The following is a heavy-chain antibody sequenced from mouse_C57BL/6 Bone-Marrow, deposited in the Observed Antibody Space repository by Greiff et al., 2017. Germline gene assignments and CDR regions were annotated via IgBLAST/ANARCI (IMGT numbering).Heavy chain of an antibody. CDR2: IYPRSGNT. D-gene: IGHD2-3*01. V-gene: IGHV1-81*01. J-gene: IGHJ3*01. CDR3: ARLNDGYYWFAY. Sequence: VKLQESGAELARPGASVKLSCKASGYTFTSYGISWVKQRTGQGLEWIGEIYPRSGNTYYNEKFKGKATLTADKSSSTAYMELRSLTSEDSAVYFCARLNDGYYWFAYWGQGTLVTVSA. CDR1: GYTFTSYG.